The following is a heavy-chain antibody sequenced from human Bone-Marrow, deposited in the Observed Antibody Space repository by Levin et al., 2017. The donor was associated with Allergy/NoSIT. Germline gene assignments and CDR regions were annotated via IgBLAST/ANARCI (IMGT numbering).Heavy chain of an antibody. CDR3: ARNSSGGY. CDR2: INHSGST. CDR1: GGSFSGYY. Sequence: SSETLSLTCAVYGGSFSGYYWSWIRQPPGKGLEWIGEINHSGSTNYNPSLKSRVTISVDTSKNQFSLKLSSVTAADTAVYYCARNSSGGYWGQGTLVTVSS. J-gene: IGHJ4*02. D-gene: IGHD6-19*01. V-gene: IGHV4-34*01.